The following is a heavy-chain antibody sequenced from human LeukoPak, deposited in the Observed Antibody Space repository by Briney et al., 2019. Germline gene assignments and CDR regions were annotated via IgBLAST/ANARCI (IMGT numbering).Heavy chain of an antibody. CDR1: GFTFSSYG. CDR2: ISYDGSNK. CDR3: AKSIYGSGVDYFDY. J-gene: IGHJ4*02. Sequence: PGGSLRLSCAASGFTFSSYGMHWVRQAPGKGLEWVAVISYDGSNKYYVDSVKGRFTISRDNSKNTLYLQMNSLRAEDTAVYYCAKSIYGSGVDYFDYWGQGALVTVSS. V-gene: IGHV3-30*18. D-gene: IGHD3-10*01.